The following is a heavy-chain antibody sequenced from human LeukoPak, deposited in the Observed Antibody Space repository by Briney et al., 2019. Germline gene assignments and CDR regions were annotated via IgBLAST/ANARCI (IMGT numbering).Heavy chain of an antibody. Sequence: SETLSLTCTVSGGSISSYYWSWIRQPPGKGLEWIGEINHSGSTNYNPSLKSRVTISVDTSKNQFSLKLSSVTAADTAVYYCARPSAIAARRRNFDYWGQGTLVTVSS. J-gene: IGHJ4*02. V-gene: IGHV4-34*01. CDR3: ARPSAIAARRRNFDY. CDR1: GGSISSYY. D-gene: IGHD6-6*01. CDR2: INHSGST.